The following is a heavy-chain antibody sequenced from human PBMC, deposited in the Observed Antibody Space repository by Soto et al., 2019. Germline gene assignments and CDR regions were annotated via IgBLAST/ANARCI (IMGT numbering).Heavy chain of an antibody. J-gene: IGHJ6*02. CDR3: ASDPTVISSYYYYGMDV. D-gene: IGHD3-22*01. CDR1: GGSISSYY. CDR2: IYYSGST. Sequence: PSETLSLTCTVSGGSISSYYWSWIRQPPGKGLEWIGYIYYSGSTNYNPSLKSRVTISVDTSKNQFSLKLSSVTAADTAVYYCASDPTVISSYYYYGMDVWGQGTTATVSS. V-gene: IGHV4-59*01.